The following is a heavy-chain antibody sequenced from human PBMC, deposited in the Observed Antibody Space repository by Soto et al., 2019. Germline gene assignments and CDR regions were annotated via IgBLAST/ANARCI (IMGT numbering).Heavy chain of an antibody. J-gene: IGHJ4*02. CDR2: ISYDGTKT. D-gene: IGHD6-19*01. Sequence: QVQLVESGGGVVQPGRSLRVSCAASGFTFSIYAMHWVRQAPGTGLEWVAVISYDGTKTYYADSVKGRFTSPRDNSTDTVDLRMNTLTDGATAVYWCAKDRGPRRQWIIDAFDYWGQATLVSVSP. CDR3: AKDRGPRRQWIIDAFDY. CDR1: GFTFSIYA. V-gene: IGHV3-30*18.